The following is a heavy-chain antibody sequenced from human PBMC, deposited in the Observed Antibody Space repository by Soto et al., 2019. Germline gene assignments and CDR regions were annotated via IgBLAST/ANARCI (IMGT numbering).Heavy chain of an antibody. CDR2: MNPNSGDT. V-gene: IGHV1-8*01. Sequence: QVQLVQSGAEVKKPGASVKVSCKASGYTFTSYEINWVRQATGQGLEWMGWMNPNSGDTGYAQKFQGRVTMTRNTSISTAYMELSSLRTEDTAVYYCARGELLWFGELLRWGQGTLVTVSS. J-gene: IGHJ4*02. CDR1: GYTFTSYE. D-gene: IGHD3-10*01. CDR3: ARGELLWFGELLR.